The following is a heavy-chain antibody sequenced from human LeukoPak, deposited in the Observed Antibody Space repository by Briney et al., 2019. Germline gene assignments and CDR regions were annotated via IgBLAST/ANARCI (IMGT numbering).Heavy chain of an antibody. CDR1: GGSLSGYY. Sequence: ASETLSLTCAVYGGSLSGYYWSWIRQPPGKGLEWIGEINHSGSTNYNPSLKSRVTISVDTSKNQFSLKLSSVTAADTAVYYCARAWLELRQGDAFDIWGQGTMVTVSS. J-gene: IGHJ3*02. CDR3: ARAWLELRQGDAFDI. D-gene: IGHD1-7*01. CDR2: INHSGST. V-gene: IGHV4-34*01.